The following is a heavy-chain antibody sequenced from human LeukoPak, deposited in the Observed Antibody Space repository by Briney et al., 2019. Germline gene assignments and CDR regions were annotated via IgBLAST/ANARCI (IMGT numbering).Heavy chain of an antibody. CDR3: ARQGGYFDAFDI. Sequence: ASVKVSCKASGYTFTGYYMHWVRQAPGQGLEWMGWISAYNGNTNYAQKLQGRVTMTTDTSTSTAYMELRSLRSDDTAVYYCARQGGYFDAFDIWGQGTMVTVSS. CDR1: GYTFTGYY. D-gene: IGHD2-15*01. J-gene: IGHJ3*02. CDR2: ISAYNGNT. V-gene: IGHV1-18*04.